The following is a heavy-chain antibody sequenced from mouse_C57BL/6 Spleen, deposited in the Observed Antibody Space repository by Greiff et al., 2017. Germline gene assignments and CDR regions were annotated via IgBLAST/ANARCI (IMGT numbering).Heavy chain of an antibody. V-gene: IGHV1-69*01. CDR1: GYTFTSYW. D-gene: IGHD1-1*01. CDR2: IDPSDSYT. CDR3: ASDYYGSSSSMDY. J-gene: IGHJ4*01. Sequence: QVQLQQPGAELVMPGASVKLSCKASGYTFTSYWMHWVKQRPGQGLEWIGEIDPSDSYTNYNQNVKGKSTLTVDKSSSTAYMQLSSLTSEDSAVYYCASDYYGSSSSMDYWGQGTSVTVSS.